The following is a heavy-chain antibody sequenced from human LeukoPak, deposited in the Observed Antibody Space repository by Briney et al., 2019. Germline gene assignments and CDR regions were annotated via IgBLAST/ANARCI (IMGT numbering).Heavy chain of an antibody. CDR1: GGSISSYY. D-gene: IGHD6-19*01. CDR2: IYYSGST. Sequence: SETLSLTCTVSGGSISSYYWSWIRQPPGKGLEWIGYIYYSGSTNYNPSLKSRVTISVDTSKNQFSLKLSSVTAADTAVYYCARVGYSSGPLYYYYYYGMDVWGQGTTVTVSS. J-gene: IGHJ6*02. CDR3: ARVGYSSGPLYYYYYYGMDV. V-gene: IGHV4-59*01.